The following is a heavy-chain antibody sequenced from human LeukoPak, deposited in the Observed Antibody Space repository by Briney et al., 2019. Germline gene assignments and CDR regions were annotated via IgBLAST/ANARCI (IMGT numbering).Heavy chain of an antibody. J-gene: IGHJ4*02. CDR2: MNPNSGNT. Sequence: ASVKVSCKASGYTFTSYDINWVRQATGQGLEWMGWMNPNSGNTGYAQKFQGRVTRTRNTSISTAYMELSSLRSEDTAVYYCATTRGEWLVPGLFDYWGQGTLVTVSS. CDR3: ATTRGEWLVPGLFDY. V-gene: IGHV1-8*01. CDR1: GYTFTSYD. D-gene: IGHD6-19*01.